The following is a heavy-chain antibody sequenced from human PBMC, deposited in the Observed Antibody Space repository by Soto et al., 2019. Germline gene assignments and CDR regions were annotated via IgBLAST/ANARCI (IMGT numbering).Heavy chain of an antibody. V-gene: IGHV3-30*03. CDR1: GFTFSSYG. CDR2: ISYDGSNK. D-gene: IGHD3-3*01. J-gene: IGHJ4*02. CDR3: ASVVSGLRFVYFIDY. Sequence: QVQLVESGGGVVQPGRSLRLSCAASGFTFSSYGMHWVRQAPGKGLEWVAVISYDGSNKYYADSVKGRFTISRDTFKNTLYLQMNSLRAEDTAVYHFASVVSGLRFVYFIDYWGQGTLVTVSS.